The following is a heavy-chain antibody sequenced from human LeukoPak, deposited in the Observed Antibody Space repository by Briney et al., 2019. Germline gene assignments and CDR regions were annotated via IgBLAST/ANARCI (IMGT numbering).Heavy chain of an antibody. V-gene: IGHV3-53*04. Sequence: GGSLRLSCAVSGFSIDYTYMTWVRQAPGEGLQWVSIIYSGDSTYYADSVKGRFTISRHISKNTLYLQMNSLRLDDTAVYYCAREGVVGAFDIWGQGTMVTVSS. CDR3: AREGVVGAFDI. CDR2: IYSGDST. J-gene: IGHJ3*02. D-gene: IGHD2-15*01. CDR1: GFSIDYTY.